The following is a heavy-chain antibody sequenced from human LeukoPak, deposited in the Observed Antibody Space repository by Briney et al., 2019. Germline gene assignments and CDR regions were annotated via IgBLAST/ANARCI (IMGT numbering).Heavy chain of an antibody. V-gene: IGHV1-18*01. J-gene: IGHJ5*02. CDR3: ASWVLAAAGQYNWFDP. Sequence: ASVKVSCKASGYTSTSYGISWVRQAPGQGLEWMGWISAYNGNTNYAQKLQGRVTMTTDTSTSTAYMELRSLRSDDTAVYYCASWVLAAAGQYNWFDPWGQGTLVTVSS. CDR1: GYTSTSYG. D-gene: IGHD6-13*01. CDR2: ISAYNGNT.